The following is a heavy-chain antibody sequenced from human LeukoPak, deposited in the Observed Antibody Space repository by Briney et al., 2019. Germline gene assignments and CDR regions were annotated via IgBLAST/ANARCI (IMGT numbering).Heavy chain of an antibody. Sequence: GGSLRLSCAASGFIFNNYWMSWVRQAPGKGLEWVANIKQDGSEKYYVDSVKGRFTISRDNAKNSLYLQMNSLRAEDTAVYYSARAHRSRAFDYWGQGTLVTVSS. CDR3: ARAHRSRAFDY. D-gene: IGHD1-14*01. CDR2: IKQDGSEK. V-gene: IGHV3-7*01. J-gene: IGHJ4*02. CDR1: GFIFNNYW.